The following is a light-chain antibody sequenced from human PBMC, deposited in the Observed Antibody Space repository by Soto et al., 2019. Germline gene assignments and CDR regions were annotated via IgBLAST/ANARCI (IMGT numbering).Light chain of an antibody. Sequence: DIQMTQSPSSLSASVGDRVTITCRASQAITNNLAWYQQKPGKAPKRLIYSASTLQDGVPSRFSGSGFGTEFTLTIDSLQPEDFAAYYCLQHHSFPWAFGQGTKVEIK. V-gene: IGKV1-17*01. CDR3: LQHHSFPWA. CDR2: SAS. J-gene: IGKJ1*01. CDR1: QAITNN.